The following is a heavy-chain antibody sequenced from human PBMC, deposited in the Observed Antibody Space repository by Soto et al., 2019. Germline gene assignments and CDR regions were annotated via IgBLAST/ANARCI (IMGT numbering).Heavy chain of an antibody. CDR2: INAGNGNT. CDR3: ARDRGGIAVDDAFDI. J-gene: IGHJ3*02. CDR1: GYTFTSYA. Sequence: QVQLVQSGAGVKKPGASVKVSCKASGYTFTSYAMLWVRQAPGQRLEWMGGINAGNGNTKYSQKFQGRVTITRDTSASTAYMELSSLRSEDTAVYYCARDRGGIAVDDAFDIWGQGTMVTVSS. D-gene: IGHD6-19*01. V-gene: IGHV1-3*01.